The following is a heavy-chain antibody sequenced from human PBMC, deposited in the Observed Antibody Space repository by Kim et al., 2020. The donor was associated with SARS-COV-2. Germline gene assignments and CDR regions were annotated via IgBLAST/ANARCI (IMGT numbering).Heavy chain of an antibody. CDR3: ARGWYSDY. J-gene: IGHJ4*02. Sequence: SETLSLTCAVYGGSFSGYYWSWIRQPPGKGLEWIGEINHSGSTNYNPSLKSRVTISVDTSKNQFSLKLSSVTAADTAVYYCARGWYSDYWGQGTLVTVSS. CDR1: GGSFSGYY. CDR2: INHSGST. V-gene: IGHV4-34*01.